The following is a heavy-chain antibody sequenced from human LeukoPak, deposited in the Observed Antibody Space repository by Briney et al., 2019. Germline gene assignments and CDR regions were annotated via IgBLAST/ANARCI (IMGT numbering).Heavy chain of an antibody. CDR3: ARVYYDYVWGSYRYTNWFDP. Sequence: GGSLRLSCAASGFTFSSYAMHWVRQAPGKGLEWVAVISYDGSNKYHADSVKGRFTISRDNSKNTLYLQMNSLRAEDTAVYYCARVYYDYVWGSYRYTNWFDPWGQGTLVTVSS. D-gene: IGHD3-16*02. V-gene: IGHV3-30-3*01. J-gene: IGHJ5*02. CDR1: GFTFSSYA. CDR2: ISYDGSNK.